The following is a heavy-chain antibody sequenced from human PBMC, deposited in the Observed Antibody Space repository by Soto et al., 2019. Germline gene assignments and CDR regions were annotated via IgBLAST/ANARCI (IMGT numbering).Heavy chain of an antibody. J-gene: IGHJ6*03. D-gene: IGHD1-1*01. CDR2: MNPNSGNT. V-gene: IGHV1-8*01. Sequence: ASVKVSCKASGYTFTSYDINWARQATGQGLEWMGWMNPNSGNTGYAQKFQGRVTMTRNTSISTAYMELSSLRSEDTAVYYCARSERYYYYMDVSGKATTVTVSS. CDR1: GYTFTSYD. CDR3: ARSERYYYYMDV.